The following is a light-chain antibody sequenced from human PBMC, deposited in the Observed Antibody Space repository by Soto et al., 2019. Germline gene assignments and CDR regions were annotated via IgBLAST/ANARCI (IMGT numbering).Light chain of an antibody. Sequence: EIVMTQSPATLSVSPGERATLSCRASQSVSSNLAWYQQTPGQAPRLLMYSASTRATGISARFSGSGSGTEFTLTISGLQSEDLAIYYCQQYDNWPSLTFGGGTRVEIK. J-gene: IGKJ4*01. CDR2: SAS. CDR3: QQYDNWPSLT. V-gene: IGKV3-15*01. CDR1: QSVSSN.